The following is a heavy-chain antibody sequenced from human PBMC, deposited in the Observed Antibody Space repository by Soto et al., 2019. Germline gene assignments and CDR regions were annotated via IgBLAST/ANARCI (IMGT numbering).Heavy chain of an antibody. CDR2: IYWNDDK. D-gene: IGHD3-16*01. Sequence: QITLKEPGPTLVKPTETLTLTFTVSGFPLSARGVGVGWIRQPPGKALEWLAIIYWNDDKRYSPSLKSRLTITKDTSKNQVILTMTNTDPVDTAKYYCAHSPWGAAPDYWGQGTLVTVS. CDR1: GFPLSARGVG. V-gene: IGHV2-5*01. J-gene: IGHJ4*02. CDR3: AHSPWGAAPDY.